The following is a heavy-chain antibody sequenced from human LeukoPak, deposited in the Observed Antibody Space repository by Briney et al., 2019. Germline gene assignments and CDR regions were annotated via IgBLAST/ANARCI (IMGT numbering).Heavy chain of an antibody. CDR3: ASIRRIYDSSGSSFDY. CDR2: INPNSGGT. V-gene: IGHV1-2*06. J-gene: IGHJ4*02. D-gene: IGHD3-22*01. Sequence: ASVKVSCKAPGYTFTGYYMHWVRQAPGQGLEWMGRINPNSGGTNYAQKFQGRVTMTRDTSISTAYMELSRLRSDDTAVYYCASIRRIYDSSGSSFDYWGQGTLVTVSS. CDR1: GYTFTGYY.